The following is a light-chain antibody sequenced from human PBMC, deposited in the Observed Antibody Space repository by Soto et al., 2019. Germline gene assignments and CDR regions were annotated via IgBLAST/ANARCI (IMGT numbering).Light chain of an antibody. CDR1: QDISNY. Sequence: DIQMTQSPSSLSASVGDRVTITCQASQDISNYLNWYQQKPGKAPKLLIYDASNLETGVPSRFSGSGSGTDFTFTISSLQPEDIATYYCQQYDNRAPTFGGGTKVEIK. V-gene: IGKV1-33*01. CDR3: QQYDNRAPT. CDR2: DAS. J-gene: IGKJ4*01.